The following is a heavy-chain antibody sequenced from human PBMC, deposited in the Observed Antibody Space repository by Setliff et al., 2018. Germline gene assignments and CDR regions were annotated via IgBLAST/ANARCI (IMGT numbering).Heavy chain of an antibody. CDR1: GFSYSNCW. CDR3: FGAGTCSY. J-gene: IGHJ4*02. V-gene: IGHV3-7*01. D-gene: IGHD3-10*01. CDR2: INPHASEK. Sequence: SGGSLRLSCTASGFSYSNCWVSWVRQAPGKGLEWLASINPHASEKYYADSVKGRFTISRDNAKNSLSLQMNILRTEDTAVYYCFGAGTCSYWGQGTLGTVSS.